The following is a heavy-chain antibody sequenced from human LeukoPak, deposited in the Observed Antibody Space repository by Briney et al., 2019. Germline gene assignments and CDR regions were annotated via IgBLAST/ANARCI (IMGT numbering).Heavy chain of an antibody. CDR3: ARHDCTTTSCLYFYGMDV. D-gene: IGHD2-2*01. CDR1: GGSISSSSHY. CDR2: LYYSGST. V-gene: IGHV4-39*01. J-gene: IGHJ6*02. Sequence: SETLSLTCTVSGGSISSSSHYWGWIRQPPGKGPEWIGSLYYSGSTYYNPSLKSRVTISVDTSKNQFSLELSSVTATDTAVYYCARHDCTTTSCLYFYGMDVWGQGTTVTVSS.